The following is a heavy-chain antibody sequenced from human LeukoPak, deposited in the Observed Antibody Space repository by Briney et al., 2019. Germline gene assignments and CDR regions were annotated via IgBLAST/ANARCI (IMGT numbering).Heavy chain of an antibody. CDR2: INSDGSST. CDR3: ARGRVGRYYDSSGFI. Sequence: GGSLRLSCAASGFTFSSYWMHWVRQAPGKGLVWVSRINSDGSSTSYADSVKGRFTISRDNAKNTLYLQMNSLRAEDTAVYYCARGRVGRYYDSSGFIWGQGTMVTVSS. V-gene: IGHV3-74*01. CDR1: GFTFSSYW. D-gene: IGHD3-22*01. J-gene: IGHJ3*02.